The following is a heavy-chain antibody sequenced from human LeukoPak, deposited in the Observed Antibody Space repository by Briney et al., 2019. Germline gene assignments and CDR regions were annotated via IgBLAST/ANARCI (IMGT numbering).Heavy chain of an antibody. CDR3: ARVAYSSGWTPLRN. Sequence: GESLKISCQGSGYNFIAYCIGWVRQVPGKGVEWMAIICPGDSDTKYSPSFQGQVTVSADKSVSTAYLQWRSLQASDTAIYYCARVAYSSGWTPLRNWGQGTRVIVSS. V-gene: IGHV5-51*01. CDR2: ICPGDSDT. D-gene: IGHD6-25*01. CDR1: GYNFIAYC. J-gene: IGHJ4*02.